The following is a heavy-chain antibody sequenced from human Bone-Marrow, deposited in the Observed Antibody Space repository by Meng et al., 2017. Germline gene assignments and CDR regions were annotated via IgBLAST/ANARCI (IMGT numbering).Heavy chain of an antibody. CDR1: GGSFSVYY. J-gene: IGHJ1*01. V-gene: IGHV4-34*01. Sequence: VHVQQCGSGLVNPSETRPRPCAVEGGSFSVYYWSGIRQPPGKGLEWIGEINHSGSTNYNPSLKSRVTISVDTSKNQFSLKLSSVTAADTAVYYCARGTRPLLFQHWGQGTLVTVSS. CDR3: ARGTRPLLFQH. CDR2: INHSGST. D-gene: IGHD1-1*01.